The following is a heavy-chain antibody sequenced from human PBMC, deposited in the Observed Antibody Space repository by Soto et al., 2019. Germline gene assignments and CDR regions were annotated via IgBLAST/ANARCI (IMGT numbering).Heavy chain of an antibody. V-gene: IGHV1-18*01. J-gene: IGHJ6*03. Sequence: ASVKVSCKASGYTFTSYGISWVRQAPGQGLEWMGWISAYNGNTNYAQKLQGRVTMTTDTSTSTAYMELRSLRSDDTAVYYCARAPKNVLRYFDWSPRPNYYYYYMDVWGKGTTVTVSS. CDR3: ARAPKNVLRYFDWSPRPNYYYYYMDV. D-gene: IGHD3-9*01. CDR1: GYTFTSYG. CDR2: ISAYNGNT.